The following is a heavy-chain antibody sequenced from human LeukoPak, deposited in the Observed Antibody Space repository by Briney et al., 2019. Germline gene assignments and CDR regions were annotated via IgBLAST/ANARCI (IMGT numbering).Heavy chain of an antibody. D-gene: IGHD5-18*01. J-gene: IGHJ4*02. CDR1: GFTFDDYA. CDR3: AKDMFRRGCSYGSFDY. CDR2: ISWDGGST. Sequence: GGSLRLSCAASGFTFDDYAMHWVRQAPGKGLEWVSLISWDGGSTYYADSVKGRFTISRDNSKNSLYLQMSSLRAEDTALYYCAKDMFRRGCSYGSFDYWGQGTLVTVSS. V-gene: IGHV3-43D*03.